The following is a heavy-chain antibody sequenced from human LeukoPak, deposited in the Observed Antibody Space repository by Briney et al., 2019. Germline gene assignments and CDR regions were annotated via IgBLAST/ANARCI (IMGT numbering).Heavy chain of an antibody. CDR3: TTPEPRDDSSGYSVNDAFDI. Sequence: GGSLRLSCAASGFTFTNAWMSWVRQVPGKGLEWVGRIQSKSDGGTTEYAAPVKGRFTISRDDSKNTLYLLMNSLKIEDTGVYYCTTPEPRDDSSGYSVNDAFDIWGQGTMVTVSS. CDR2: IQSKSDGGTT. V-gene: IGHV3-15*01. D-gene: IGHD3-22*01. CDR1: GFTFTNAW. J-gene: IGHJ3*02.